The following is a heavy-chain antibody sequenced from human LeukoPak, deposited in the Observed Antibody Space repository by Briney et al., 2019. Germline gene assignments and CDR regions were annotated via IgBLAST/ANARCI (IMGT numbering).Heavy chain of an antibody. J-gene: IGHJ4*02. CDR1: GFTFSSYS. V-gene: IGHV3-21*01. D-gene: IGHD3-10*01. CDR3: ARSGDKFTDYFDY. Sequence: PGGSLRLSCAASGFTFSSYSMNWVRQAPGKGLEWVSSISSSSSYIYYADSVKGRFTISRDNAKNSLYLQMNSLRAEDTAVYYCARSGDKFTDYFDYWGQGTLVTVSS. CDR2: ISSSSSYI.